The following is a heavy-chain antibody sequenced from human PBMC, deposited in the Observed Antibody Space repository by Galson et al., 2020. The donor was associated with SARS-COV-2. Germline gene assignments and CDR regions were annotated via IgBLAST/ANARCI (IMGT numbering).Heavy chain of an antibody. D-gene: IGHD3-10*01. CDR1: GFTFSSYA. J-gene: IGHJ4*02. Sequence: GESLKISCAASGFTFSSYAMSWVRQAPGKGLEWVSAISGSGGSTYYADSVKGRFTISRDNSKNTLYLQMNSLRAEDTAVYYCATNRLPTMVWGGFDYWGQGTLVTVSS. CDR2: ISGSGGST. CDR3: ATNRLPTMVWGGFDY. V-gene: IGHV3-23*01.